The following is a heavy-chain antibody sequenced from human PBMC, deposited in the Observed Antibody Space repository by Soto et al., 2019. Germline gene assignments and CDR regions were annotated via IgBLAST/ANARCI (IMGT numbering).Heavy chain of an antibody. J-gene: IGHJ4*02. CDR2: FIPIFGTA. D-gene: IGHD2-15*01. V-gene: IGHV1-69*01. CDR3: ARLLTSGSRAHFDF. CDR1: GGTFSSYA. Sequence: QVQLVQSGAEVKKPGASVNVSCKASGGTFSSYAISWVRQAPGQGLEWMGGFIPIFGTANYAQKVQGRVTSTADDSTSTAYMELSSLRSEDTAVYYCARLLTSGSRAHFDFLGQGTLVTVS.